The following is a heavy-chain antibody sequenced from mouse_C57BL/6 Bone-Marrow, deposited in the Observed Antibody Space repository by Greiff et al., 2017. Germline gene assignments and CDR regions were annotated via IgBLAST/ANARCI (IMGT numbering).Heavy chain of an antibody. D-gene: IGHD1-1*01. CDR3: AGGGTTVVYGYFDV. CDR2: IYPSDSET. CDR1: GYTFTSYW. Sequence: QVQLQQPGAELVRPGSSVKLSCKASGYTFTSYWLDWVKQRPGQGLEWIGNIYPSDSETHYNQKFKDKATLTVDKSSSTAYMQLSSLTSEDSAVYYCAGGGTTVVYGYFDVWGTGTTVTVSS. V-gene: IGHV1-61*01. J-gene: IGHJ1*03.